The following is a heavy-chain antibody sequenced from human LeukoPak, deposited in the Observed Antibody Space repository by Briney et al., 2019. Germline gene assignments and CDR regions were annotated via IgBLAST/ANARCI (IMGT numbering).Heavy chain of an antibody. D-gene: IGHD1-26*01. Sequence: SVKVSCKASGGTFSSYAISWVRQAPGQGLEWMGRIISILGIANYAQKFQGRVTTTADKSTSTAYMELSSLRSEDTAVYYCARGVGAAKDYWGQGTLVTVSS. J-gene: IGHJ4*02. CDR1: GGTFSSYA. CDR3: ARGVGAAKDY. V-gene: IGHV1-69*04. CDR2: IISILGIA.